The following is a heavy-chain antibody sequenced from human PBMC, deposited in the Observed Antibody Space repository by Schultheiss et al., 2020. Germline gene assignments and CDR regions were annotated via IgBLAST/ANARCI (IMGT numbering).Heavy chain of an antibody. J-gene: IGHJ6*02. CDR3: ARQEFYDSSGYYYYGMDV. V-gene: IGHV4-39*01. Sequence: SQTLSLTCTVSGGSISSSIYYWGWIRQPPGKGLEWIGSIYHSGNTYYNPSLKSRVTISVDTSKNQFSLKLSSVTAADTAVYYCARQEFYDSSGYYYYGMDVWGQGTTVTVSS. CDR2: IYHSGNT. CDR1: GGSISSSIYY. D-gene: IGHD3-22*01.